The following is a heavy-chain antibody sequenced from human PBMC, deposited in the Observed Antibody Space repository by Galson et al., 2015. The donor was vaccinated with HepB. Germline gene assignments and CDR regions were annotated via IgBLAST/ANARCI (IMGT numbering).Heavy chain of an antibody. CDR1: GFSLSTSGVG. J-gene: IGHJ4*02. Sequence: PALVKPTQTLTLTCTFSGFSLSTSGVGVGWIRQPPGKALEWLALIYWDDDKRYSPSLKSRLTITKDTSKNQVVLTMTNMDPVDTATYYCAHNRLGIVATISYFDNWGQGTLVTVSS. D-gene: IGHD5-12*01. V-gene: IGHV2-5*02. CDR3: AHNRLGIVATISYFDN. CDR2: IYWDDDK.